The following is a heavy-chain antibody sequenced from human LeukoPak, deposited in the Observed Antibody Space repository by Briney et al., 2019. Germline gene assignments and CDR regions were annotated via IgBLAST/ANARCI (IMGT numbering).Heavy chain of an antibody. CDR2: IYYSGST. D-gene: IGHD1-14*01. CDR1: GGSISSSSYY. J-gene: IGHJ4*02. Sequence: PSETLSLTCTVSGGSISSSSYYWGWIRQPPGKGLEWFGSIYYSGSTYYNPSLKSRVTISVDTSKNQFSLKLSSVTAADTAVYYCARDGARTRTAPHFDYWGQGTLVTVSS. V-gene: IGHV4-39*07. CDR3: ARDGARTRTAPHFDY.